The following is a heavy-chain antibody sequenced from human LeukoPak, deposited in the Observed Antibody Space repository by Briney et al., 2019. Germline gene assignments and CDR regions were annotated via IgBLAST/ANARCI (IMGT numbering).Heavy chain of an antibody. J-gene: IGHJ4*02. CDR3: ARQRDRDSRFFGY. V-gene: IGHV4-59*08. CDR2: IYYSGST. CDR1: GGSISSYY. D-gene: IGHD3-22*01. Sequence: PSETLSLTCTVSGGSISSYYWSWIRQPPGKGLEWIGYIYYSGSTNYNPSLKSRVTISVDTSKNQFSLKLSSVTAADTAVYYCARQRDRDSRFFGYWGQGTLVTVSS.